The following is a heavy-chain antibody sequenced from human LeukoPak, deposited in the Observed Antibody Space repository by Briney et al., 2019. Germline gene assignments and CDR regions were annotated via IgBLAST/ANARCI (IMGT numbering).Heavy chain of an antibody. D-gene: IGHD7-27*01. J-gene: IGHJ4*02. CDR3: SRGPHWDPHFDF. CDR1: GFTFTAYY. V-gene: IGHV1-2*02. CDR2: TNPNRGGT. Sequence: ASVKVSCKASGFTFTAYYMHWVRQAPGQRLEWMGWTNPNRGGTNYAQKFQGRVIMTWDTSISTASMELSRLRSDDTAVYYCSRGPHWDPHFDFWGQGTLVTVSS.